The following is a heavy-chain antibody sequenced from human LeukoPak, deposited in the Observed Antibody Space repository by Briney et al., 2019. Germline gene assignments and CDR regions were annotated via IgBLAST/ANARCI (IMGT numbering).Heavy chain of an antibody. CDR1: GGSISGSH. J-gene: IGHJ4*02. V-gene: IGHV4-59*01. CDR2: MYNSGST. Sequence: SETLSLTCTVSGGSISGSHWSWIRQPPGKGLEWIAYMYNSGSTNYNPSLKSRVTISIDTSKNQFSLKLSSLTAADTAIYYCARGIESYGDYGYWGQGILVTVSS. D-gene: IGHD4-17*01. CDR3: ARGIESYGDYGY.